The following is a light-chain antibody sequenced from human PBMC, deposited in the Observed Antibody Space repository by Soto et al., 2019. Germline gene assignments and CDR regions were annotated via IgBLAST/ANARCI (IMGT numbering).Light chain of an antibody. J-gene: IGLJ1*01. CDR1: SRDVGGYNY. CDR2: QVT. Sequence: QSALTQPASVSGSPGQSITISCTGTSRDVGGYNYVSWYQQQPGKAPKLMIYQVTNRPSGVSNRFSGSRSGNTASLTISGLQADVEADYYCSSYTDSSNYVFGTGTKVTVL. V-gene: IGLV2-14*01. CDR3: SSYTDSSNYV.